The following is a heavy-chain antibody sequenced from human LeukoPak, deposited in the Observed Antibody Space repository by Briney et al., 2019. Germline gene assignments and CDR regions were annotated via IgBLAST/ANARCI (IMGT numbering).Heavy chain of an antibody. Sequence: SETLSLTCTVSGGSISTSSYYWGWIRQPPGKGLEWIGIIFYNGNAYYNPSLKSRVTISVDTSKNQFSLSLSSVTAADTAVYYCARITFVVEGYGMDVWGQGTTVTVSS. J-gene: IGHJ6*02. CDR1: GGSISTSSYY. D-gene: IGHD2-21*01. CDR2: IFYNGNA. V-gene: IGHV4-39*07. CDR3: ARITFVVEGYGMDV.